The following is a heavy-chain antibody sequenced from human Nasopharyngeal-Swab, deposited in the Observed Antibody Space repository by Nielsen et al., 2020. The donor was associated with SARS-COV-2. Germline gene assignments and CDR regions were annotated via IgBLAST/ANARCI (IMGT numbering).Heavy chain of an antibody. V-gene: IGHV7-4-1*02. D-gene: IGHD3-3*01. CDR2: INTNTGNP. J-gene: IGHJ6*02. CDR3: ARVREAYYDFWSGYGMDV. Sequence: WVRQAPGQGLEWMGWINTNTGNPTYAQGFTGRFVFSLDTSVSTAYLQISSLKAEDTAVYYCARVREAYYDFWSGYGMDVWGQGTTVTVSS.